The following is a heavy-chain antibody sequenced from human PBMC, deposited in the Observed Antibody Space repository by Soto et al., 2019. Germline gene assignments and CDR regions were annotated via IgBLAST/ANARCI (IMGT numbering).Heavy chain of an antibody. CDR2: ISHDGSNK. Sequence: QVQLVESGGGVVQPGRSLRLSCAASGFTFSSYGMHWVRQAPGKGLEWVAVISHDGSNKYYADSVKGRFTISRDNSKNTLYLQMNSLRAEDTAVYYCANLADYWGQGTLVTVSS. CDR1: GFTFSSYG. J-gene: IGHJ4*02. CDR3: ANLADY. V-gene: IGHV3-30*18. D-gene: IGHD3-3*02.